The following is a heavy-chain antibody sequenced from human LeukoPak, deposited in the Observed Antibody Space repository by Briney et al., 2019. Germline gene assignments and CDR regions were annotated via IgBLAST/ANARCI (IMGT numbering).Heavy chain of an antibody. CDR1: GFTFTSYA. D-gene: IGHD6-19*01. J-gene: IGHJ4*02. CDR2: ITGSGGST. V-gene: IGHV3-23*01. CDR3: AKHTSGWAVHYFDS. Sequence: GGSLRLSCAASGFTFTSYAMSWVRQAPGKGLEWLSGITGSGGSTYYADSVKGRSTISRDNSKRTLYLQMNSLRVEDTAVYYCAKHTSGWAVHYFDSWGQGTLVTVSS.